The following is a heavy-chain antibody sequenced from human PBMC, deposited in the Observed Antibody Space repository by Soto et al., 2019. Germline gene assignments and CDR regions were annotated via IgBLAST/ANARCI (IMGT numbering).Heavy chain of an antibody. J-gene: IGHJ4*02. CDR3: ARSPSGVQRLNFDY. CDR1: GYTFTGYY. Sequence: QVQLVQSGAEVKKPGASVKVSCKASGYTFTGYYMHWVRQAPGQGLEWMGWINPNSGGTNYAQKFKGWVTMTRDTSISTAYMELSRLRSDDTAVYYCARSPSGVQRLNFDYWGQGTLVTVSS. V-gene: IGHV1-2*04. CDR2: INPNSGGT.